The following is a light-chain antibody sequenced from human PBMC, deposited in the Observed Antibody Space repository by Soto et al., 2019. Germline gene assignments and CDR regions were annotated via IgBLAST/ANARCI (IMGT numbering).Light chain of an antibody. CDR1: QSVFNY. CDR3: QQSYYNPP. Sequence: DIEMTESPSSLSASIRDRVTITCRASQSVFNYLHWYQQKPGRAPNLLIYDISTLQSGVPSRFSGSGSGTDFTLTISSLQHEDFATYYCQQSYYNPPFGQGNKVDI. V-gene: IGKV1-39*01. J-gene: IGKJ1*01. CDR2: DIS.